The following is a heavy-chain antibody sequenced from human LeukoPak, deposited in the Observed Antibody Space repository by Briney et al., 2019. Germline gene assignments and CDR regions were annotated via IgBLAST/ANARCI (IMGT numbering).Heavy chain of an antibody. J-gene: IGHJ3*02. V-gene: IGHV3-23*01. CDR3: AKHRSSGWYDAFDI. CDR1: GITFRSYA. Sequence: GGSLRLSCAASGITFRSYAMSWVRQAPGKGLEWVSAISASGGSTFHADSVKGRFTLSRDNSKNTLYLQMNSLRAEDTALYYCAKHRSSGWYDAFDIWGQGTMVTVSS. CDR2: ISASGGST. D-gene: IGHD6-19*01.